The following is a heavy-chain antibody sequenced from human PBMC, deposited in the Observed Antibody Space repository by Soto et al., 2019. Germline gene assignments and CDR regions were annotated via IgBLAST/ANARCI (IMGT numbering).Heavy chain of an antibody. V-gene: IGHV3-23*01. D-gene: IGHD4-17*01. CDR3: ANRAEDYVYYYGMDV. J-gene: IGHJ6*02. Sequence: EVQLLESGGGLVQPGGSLRLSCAASGFTFSSYAMSWVRQAPGKGLEWVSAISGSGGSTYYADSVKGRFTISRDNSKNTVELQMNSLSAEDTAVYYCANRAEDYVYYYGMDVWGQGTTVTVSS. CDR2: ISGSGGST. CDR1: GFTFSSYA.